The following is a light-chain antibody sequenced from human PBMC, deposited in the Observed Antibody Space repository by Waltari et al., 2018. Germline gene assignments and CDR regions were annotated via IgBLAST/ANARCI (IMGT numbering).Light chain of an antibody. CDR1: SSYVGYSDS. Sequence: QSALSHPASVSASFGPSITISFNGTSSYVGYSDSVSWYQHHPGKAPKFIIYDVSKRPSGVPNRFSGSKYGKRASLTISGLQPDDEAVYYCCAFAVGDTYVFGSGTNVTV. CDR2: DVS. CDR3: CAFAVGDTYV. J-gene: IGLJ1*01. V-gene: IGLV2-23*02.